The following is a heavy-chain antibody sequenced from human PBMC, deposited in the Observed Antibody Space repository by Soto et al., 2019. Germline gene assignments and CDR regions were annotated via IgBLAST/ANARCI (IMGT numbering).Heavy chain of an antibody. D-gene: IGHD1-26*01. V-gene: IGHV4-59*01. CDR2: IYYSGST. J-gene: IGHJ5*02. CDR1: GGSISSYY. Sequence: PSETLSLTCTVSGGSISSYYWSWIRQPPGKGLEWIGYIYYSGSTNYNPSLKSRVTISVDTSKNQFSLKLSSVTAADTAVYYCARGWELLGYNWFDPWGQGTLVTVSS. CDR3: ARGWELLGYNWFDP.